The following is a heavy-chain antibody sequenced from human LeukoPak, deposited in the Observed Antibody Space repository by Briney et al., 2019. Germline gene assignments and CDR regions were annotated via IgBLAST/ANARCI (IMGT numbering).Heavy chain of an antibody. D-gene: IGHD4-17*01. V-gene: IGHV1-18*01. J-gene: IGHJ6*03. CDR3: ARAYGDYDYYYYYMDV. CDR2: ISAYNGNT. Sequence: ASVKVSCKASGYTFTSYGISWVRQAPGQGLEWMGWISAYNGNTNYAQTLQGRVTMTTDASTSTAYMELRSLRSDDTAVYYCARAYGDYDYYYYYMDVWGKGTTVTISS. CDR1: GYTFTSYG.